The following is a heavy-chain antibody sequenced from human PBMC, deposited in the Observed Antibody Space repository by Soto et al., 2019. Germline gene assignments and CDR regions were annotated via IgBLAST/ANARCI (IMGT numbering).Heavy chain of an antibody. CDR1: VGSFSGNY. D-gene: IGHD3-16*01. CDR3: VRGGRGSESVFDI. CDR2: INHSGRT. Sequence: QVQLQQWGAGLLKPSETLSLTCAVYVGSFSGNYWSWIRQPPGKGLEWIGEINHSGRTNYSPSLKSRAPIPEDTSKNNFPRRLTSVTAGDTAVYYWVRGGRGSESVFDIWGQGTMVTVSS. J-gene: IGHJ3*02. V-gene: IGHV4-34*01.